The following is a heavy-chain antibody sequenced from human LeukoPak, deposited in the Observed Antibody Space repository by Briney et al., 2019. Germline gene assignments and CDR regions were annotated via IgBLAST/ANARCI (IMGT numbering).Heavy chain of an antibody. CDR3: ARAGAAVAGTRFDY. Sequence: PSKTLSLTCTVSGGSISSYYWSWIRQPAGKGLEWIGRIYTSGSTNHNPSLKSRVTMSVDTSKNQFSLKLSSVTAADTAVYYCARAGAAVAGTRFDYWGQGTLVTVSS. V-gene: IGHV4-4*07. J-gene: IGHJ4*02. CDR1: GGSISSYY. D-gene: IGHD6-19*01. CDR2: IYTSGST.